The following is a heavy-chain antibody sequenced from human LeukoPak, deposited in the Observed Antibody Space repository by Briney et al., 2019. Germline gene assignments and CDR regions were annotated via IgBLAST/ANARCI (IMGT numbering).Heavy chain of an antibody. Sequence: ASVKVSCKASGYTFTGFYIHWVRQAPGQGLEWMGRINPNRRGTNYAQKFQGRVTMTRDTSISTAYMELSRLRSDDTAIYYCARVGVDLWFDPWGQGTLVTVSS. CDR3: ARVGVDLWFDP. V-gene: IGHV1-2*06. D-gene: IGHD3/OR15-3a*01. CDR2: INPNRRGT. J-gene: IGHJ5*02. CDR1: GYTFTGFY.